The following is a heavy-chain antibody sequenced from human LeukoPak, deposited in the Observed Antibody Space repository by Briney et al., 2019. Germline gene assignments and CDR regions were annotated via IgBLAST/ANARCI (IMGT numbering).Heavy chain of an antibody. CDR1: GYTFTSYG. D-gene: IGHD2-2*02. CDR2: ISAYNGNT. CDR3: AREGVPAAIWGNNWFDP. V-gene: IGHV1-18*01. J-gene: IGHJ5*02. Sequence: ASVKVSRKASGYTFTSYGISWVRQAPGQGLEWMGWISAYNGNTNYAQKLQGRVTMTTDTSTSTAYMELRSLRSDDTAVYYCAREGVPAAIWGNNWFDPWGQGTLVTVSS.